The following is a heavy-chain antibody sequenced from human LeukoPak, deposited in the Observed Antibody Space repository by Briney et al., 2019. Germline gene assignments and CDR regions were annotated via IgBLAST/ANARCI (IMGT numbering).Heavy chain of an antibody. CDR3: ARDLTTVTTGYFDY. CDR1: GYTFTSYG. CDR2: ISAYNGNT. V-gene: IGHV1-18*01. Sequence: ASVKVSCKASGYTFTSYGISWARQAPGQGLEWMGWISAYNGNTNYAQKLQGRVTMTTDTSTSTAYMELRSLRSDDTAVYYCARDLTTVTTGYFDYWGQGTLVTVSS. D-gene: IGHD4-17*01. J-gene: IGHJ4*02.